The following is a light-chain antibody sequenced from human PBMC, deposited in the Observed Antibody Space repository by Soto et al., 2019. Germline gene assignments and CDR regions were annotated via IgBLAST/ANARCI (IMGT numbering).Light chain of an antibody. CDR3: CSYAGSYTYV. CDR1: SSDVGGYGY. V-gene: IGLV2-11*01. CDR2: DVR. J-gene: IGLJ1*01. Sequence: QSALTQPRSVSGSPGQSVTIFCTGTSSDVGGYGYVSWYQQHPGKAPKLMIYDVRERPSGVPDRVSGSKSGNTASLTISGLQAEDEADYHCCSYAGSYTYVFGTGTKVTVL.